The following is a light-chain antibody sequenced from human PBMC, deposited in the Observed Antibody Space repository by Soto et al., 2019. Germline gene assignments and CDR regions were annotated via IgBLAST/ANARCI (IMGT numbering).Light chain of an antibody. Sequence: IQLTQAPSSLSASVGDRVTITCRASHGISSYLAWYQQKPGKALKLLIYAASTLRSGVPSRFSGSGSGTDFTLTISSLQPEDFATYYCQELNTYPINCGQGKRREI. CDR2: AAS. J-gene: IGKJ5*01. CDR1: HGISSY. CDR3: QELNTYPIN. V-gene: IGKV1-9*01.